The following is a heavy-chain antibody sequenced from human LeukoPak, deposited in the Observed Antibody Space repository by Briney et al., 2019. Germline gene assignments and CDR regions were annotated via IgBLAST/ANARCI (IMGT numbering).Heavy chain of an antibody. CDR1: GXTFSDYA. CDR2: IRNKANGGTA. V-gene: IGHV3-49*04. J-gene: IGHJ4*02. D-gene: IGHD6-19*01. CDR3: TRAYSTGWLGINDY. Sequence: GGSLRLSCTTSGXTFSDYALTWVRQAPGKGLEWVGFIRNKANGGTADYAASVKGRFTISRDDSKTIAYLLMNSLKTEDTAVYYCTRAYSTGWLGINDYWGQGALVTVSS.